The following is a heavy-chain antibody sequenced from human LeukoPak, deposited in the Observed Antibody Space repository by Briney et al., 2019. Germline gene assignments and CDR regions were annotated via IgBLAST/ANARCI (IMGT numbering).Heavy chain of an antibody. CDR3: AKDLFPYSSSWGYYGMDV. Sequence: GRSLRLSCAASGFTFSSYGTHWVRQAPGKGLEWVAVISYDGSNKYYADSVKGRFTISRDNSKNTLYLQMNSLRAEDTAVYYCAKDLFPYSSSWGYYGMDVWGKGTTVTVSS. D-gene: IGHD6-13*01. J-gene: IGHJ6*04. CDR1: GFTFSSYG. CDR2: ISYDGSNK. V-gene: IGHV3-30*18.